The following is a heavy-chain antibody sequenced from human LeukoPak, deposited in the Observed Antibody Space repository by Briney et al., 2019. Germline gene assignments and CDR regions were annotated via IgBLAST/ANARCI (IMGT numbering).Heavy chain of an antibody. J-gene: IGHJ6*03. CDR2: IRYDGSNK. Sequence: PGGSLRLSCAASGFTFSSYGMHWVRQAPGKGLEWVAFIRYDGSNKYYADSVKGRFTISRDDSKNTLYLQMNSLRAEDTAVYYCAKDAAPMNWGWRDYYYYMDVWGKGTTVTVSS. V-gene: IGHV3-30*02. D-gene: IGHD7-27*01. CDR3: AKDAAPMNWGWRDYYYYMDV. CDR1: GFTFSSYG.